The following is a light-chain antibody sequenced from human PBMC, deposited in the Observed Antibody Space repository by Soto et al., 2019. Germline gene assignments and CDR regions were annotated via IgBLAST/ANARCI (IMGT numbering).Light chain of an antibody. CDR3: QQFGSSSWT. CDR2: GAS. J-gene: IGKJ1*01. Sequence: EIVLAQSPGTLSLSPGERATLSCRASQSVSSSDVAWYQLKPGQAPRLLIYGASSRATGIPDRFSGSGSGTDFTLIISRLEPEDFAVYYCQQFGSSSWTFGQGTKVEI. V-gene: IGKV3-20*01. CDR1: QSVSSSD.